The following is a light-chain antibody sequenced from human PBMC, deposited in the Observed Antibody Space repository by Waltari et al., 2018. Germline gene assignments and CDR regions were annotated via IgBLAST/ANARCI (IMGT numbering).Light chain of an antibody. CDR2: KAT. CDR3: QQYNSYPWT. CDR1: QTISSW. J-gene: IGKJ1*01. Sequence: DIQMTQSPSTLSASVGDTFTITCRASQTISSWLAWYQQKPGRAPKLLIYKATTLEGGVPSRFSCSGSGTEFTLTISSLQPDDFATYDCQQYNSYPWTFGQGTKVEVK. V-gene: IGKV1-5*03.